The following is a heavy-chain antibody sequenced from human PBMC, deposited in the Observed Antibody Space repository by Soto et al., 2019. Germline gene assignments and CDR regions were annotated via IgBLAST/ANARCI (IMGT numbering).Heavy chain of an antibody. Sequence: QVRLVQSEAEVKKPGASVKVSCKASGYTFTNYGITWVRQAPGKGLEWMGWISANNGNTNYEQKLQGRVTMTTDTSTSTAYMELRSLRSDDTAVYYCARDRGSYALDYWGQGTLVTVSS. J-gene: IGHJ4*02. CDR3: ARDRGSYALDY. CDR1: GYTFTNYG. D-gene: IGHD1-26*01. V-gene: IGHV1-18*01. CDR2: ISANNGNT.